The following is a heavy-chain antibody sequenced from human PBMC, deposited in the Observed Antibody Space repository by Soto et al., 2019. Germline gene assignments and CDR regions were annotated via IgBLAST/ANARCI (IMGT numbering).Heavy chain of an antibody. CDR1: GFTFSSYS. J-gene: IGHJ4*02. CDR3: ARRVAAAGTLGY. D-gene: IGHD6-13*01. CDR2: ISSSSSYI. Sequence: GGSLRLSCAASGFTFSSYSMNWVRQAPGKGLEWVSSISSSSSYIYYADSVKGRFTISRDNAKNSLYLQMNSLRAEDTAVYYCARRVAAAGTLGYWGQGTLVTV. V-gene: IGHV3-21*01.